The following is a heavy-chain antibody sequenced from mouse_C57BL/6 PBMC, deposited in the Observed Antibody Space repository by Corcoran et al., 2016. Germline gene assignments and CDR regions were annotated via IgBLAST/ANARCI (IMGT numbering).Heavy chain of an antibody. V-gene: IGHV1-26*01. CDR3: ARYPYHGNYANCDY. CDR1: GYTFTDYY. CDR2: INPNNGGT. J-gene: IGHJ2*01. D-gene: IGHD2-1*01. Sequence: EVQLQQSGPELVKPGASVKISCKASGYTFTDYYMNWVKQSHGKSLEWIGDINPNNGGTSYNQKFKGKATLTVDKSSSTAYMELRSLTSEDSAVYYCARYPYHGNYANCDYWGQGTTLTVSS.